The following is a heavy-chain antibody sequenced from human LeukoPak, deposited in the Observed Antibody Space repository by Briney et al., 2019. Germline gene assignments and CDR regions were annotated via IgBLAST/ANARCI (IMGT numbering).Heavy chain of an antibody. V-gene: IGHV3-23*01. Sequence: GGSLRLSCAASGFTFSSYAMSWVRQAPGKGLEWVSAISGSGGSTYYVDSVKGRFTISRDNSKNTLYLQMNSLRTEDTAVYYCGKAEDYYYMDVWGKGTTVTVSS. CDR2: ISGSGGST. CDR1: GFTFSSYA. CDR3: GKAEDYYYMDV. J-gene: IGHJ6*03.